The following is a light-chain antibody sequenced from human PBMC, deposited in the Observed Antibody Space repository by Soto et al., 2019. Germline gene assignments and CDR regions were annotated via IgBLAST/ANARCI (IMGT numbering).Light chain of an antibody. V-gene: IGLV2-14*01. J-gene: IGLJ2*01. Sequence: QSALTQPASVSGSPGQSITISCSGTSSDVGGYNYVSWYQQHPGKAPKLMTYEVSNRSSGVSNRFSGSKSGNTASLTISGLQAEDEADYYCTSYTSSSTVIFGGGTKLTVL. CDR3: TSYTSSSTVI. CDR1: SSDVGGYNY. CDR2: EVS.